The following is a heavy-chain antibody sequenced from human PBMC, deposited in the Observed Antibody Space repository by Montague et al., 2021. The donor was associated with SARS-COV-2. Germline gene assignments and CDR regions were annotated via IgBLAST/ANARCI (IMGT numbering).Heavy chain of an antibody. CDR1: GGSISSYY. CDR2: MYYSEST. V-gene: IGHV4-59*01. Sequence: SETLSLTCTVSGGSISSYYWCWIWQPPGKGLELNGYMYYSESTNYNSTLKSSVTISLYMYKNQYYLKLNSVTAAATAVYYYARGSYGPDAFDIWGQGTMVTVSS. CDR3: ARGSYGPDAFDI. J-gene: IGHJ3*02. D-gene: IGHD5-18*01.